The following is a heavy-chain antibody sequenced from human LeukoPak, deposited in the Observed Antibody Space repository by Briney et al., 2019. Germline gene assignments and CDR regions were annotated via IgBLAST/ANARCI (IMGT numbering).Heavy chain of an antibody. CDR3: ARPGDSSGYYYDDAFDI. CDR1: GYSFTSYW. V-gene: IGHV5-51*01. J-gene: IGHJ3*02. CDR2: IYPGDSDT. D-gene: IGHD3-22*01. Sequence: GESLKISFKGSGYSFTSYWIGWVRPMPGKGLAWMGIIYPGDSDTRYSPSFQGQVTISADKSISTAYLQWSSLKASDTAMYYCARPGDSSGYYYDDAFDIWGQGTMVTVSS.